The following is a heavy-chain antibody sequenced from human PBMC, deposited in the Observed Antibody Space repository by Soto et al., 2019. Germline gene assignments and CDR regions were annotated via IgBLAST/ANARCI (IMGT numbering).Heavy chain of an antibody. V-gene: IGHV3-33*01. CDR3: ARKLGYCSGGSCYNWYFDL. CDR2: IWYDGSNK. J-gene: IGHJ2*01. Sequence: SGGGVVQPGRSLRLSCAASGFTFSSYGMHWVRQAPGKGLEWVAVIWYDGSNKYYADSVKGRFTISRDNSKNTLYLQMNSLRAEDTAVYYCARKLGYCSGGSCYNWYFDLWGRGTLVTVSS. D-gene: IGHD2-15*01. CDR1: GFTFSSYG.